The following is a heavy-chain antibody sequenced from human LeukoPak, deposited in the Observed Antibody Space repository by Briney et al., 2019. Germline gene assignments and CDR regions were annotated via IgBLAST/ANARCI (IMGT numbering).Heavy chain of an antibody. CDR1: GYTFTGYY. CDR2: INPNSGGT. V-gene: IGHV1-2*02. D-gene: IGHD1-26*01. J-gene: IGHJ4*02. Sequence: ASVKVSCKASGYTFTGYYMHWVRQAPGQGLEWMGWINPNSGGTNYAQKFQGRVTMARDTSISTAYMEPSRLRSDDTAVYYCAREAGDSGSYYDYWGQGTLVTVSS. CDR3: AREAGDSGSYYDY.